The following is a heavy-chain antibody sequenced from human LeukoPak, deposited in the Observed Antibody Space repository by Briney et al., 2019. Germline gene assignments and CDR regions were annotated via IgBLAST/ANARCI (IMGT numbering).Heavy chain of an antibody. CDR3: ARCAYCSGTSCCLGAFDY. CDR2: IYTSGSN. J-gene: IGHJ4*02. CDR1: GGSISSYY. D-gene: IGHD2-2*01. V-gene: IGHV4-4*07. Sequence: SETLSLTCTVSGGSISSYYWSWIRQPAGKGLEWVGRIYTSGSNNYNPSLKRRVNISVDASKTHFSLKLSSVTAADTAVYYCARCAYCSGTSCCLGAFDYWGQGTLVTASS.